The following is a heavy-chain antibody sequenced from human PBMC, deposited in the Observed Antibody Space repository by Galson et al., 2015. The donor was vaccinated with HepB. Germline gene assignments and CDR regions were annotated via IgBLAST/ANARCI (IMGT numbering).Heavy chain of an antibody. CDR2: ISANGAGT. CDR3: ARRKQLLMEGFNWFDP. CDR1: GFAFNSYT. D-gene: IGHD2-21*02. Sequence: SLRLSCAASGFAFNSYTMTWVRQAPGKGLQWVSSISANGAGTYYADSVKGRFTISADKSISTAYLQWSSLKASDTAMYYCARRKQLLMEGFNWFDPWGQGTLVTVSS. J-gene: IGHJ5*02. V-gene: IGHV3-23*01.